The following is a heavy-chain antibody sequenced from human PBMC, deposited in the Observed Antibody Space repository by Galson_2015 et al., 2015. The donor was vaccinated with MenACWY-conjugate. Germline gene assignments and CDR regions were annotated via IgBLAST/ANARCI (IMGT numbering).Heavy chain of an antibody. Sequence: SVKVSCKASDYTFTTCGISWVRQARGQGLEWVGWIGTNHGTGKYGDTNYAQKFRDRVTLTADTSTSTACLELRSLRSDDSAVYFCARDWCCPSGGCYNCFDPWGQGSLVTVSS. CDR3: ARDWCCPSGGCYNCFDP. D-gene: IGHD2-15*01. V-gene: IGHV1-18*01. J-gene: IGHJ5*02. CDR1: DYTFTTCG. CDR2: IGTNHGTGKYGDT.